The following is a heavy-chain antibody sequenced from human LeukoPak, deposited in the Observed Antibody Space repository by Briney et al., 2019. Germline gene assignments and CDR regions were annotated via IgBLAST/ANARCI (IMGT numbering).Heavy chain of an antibody. D-gene: IGHD3-10*01. CDR1: GGSISSYY. CDR3: ASPGSGRHAFDI. CDR2: INHSGST. J-gene: IGHJ3*02. V-gene: IGHV4-34*01. Sequence: SETLSLTCTVSGGSISSYYWSWIRQPPGKGLEWIGEINHSGSTNYNPSLKSRVTISVDTSKNQFSLKLSSVTAADTAVYYCASPGSGRHAFDIWGQGTMVTVSS.